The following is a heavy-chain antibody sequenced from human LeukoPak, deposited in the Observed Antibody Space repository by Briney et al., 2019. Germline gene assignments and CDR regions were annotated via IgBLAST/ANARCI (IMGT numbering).Heavy chain of an antibody. Sequence: GGSLRLSCAASGFTFSSYGMHWVRQAPGKGLEWVAVISYDGSNKYYADSVKGRFTISRDNSKNTLYLQMNSLRAEDTAVYYGAKEVRGMDVWGQGTTVTVSS. V-gene: IGHV3-30*18. CDR3: AKEVRGMDV. D-gene: IGHD4-11*01. J-gene: IGHJ6*02. CDR1: GFTFSSYG. CDR2: ISYDGSNK.